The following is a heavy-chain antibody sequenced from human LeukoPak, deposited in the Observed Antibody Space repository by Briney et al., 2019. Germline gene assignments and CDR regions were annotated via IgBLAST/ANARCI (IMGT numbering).Heavy chain of an antibody. D-gene: IGHD1-7*01. CDR1: GFTFSSYT. J-gene: IGHJ4*02. Sequence: PGGSLRLSCAASGFTFSSYTMNWVRQAPGKGLEWVSSISASSNNIYYADSLKGRFTISRDNAKNSLFLQMNSLRAEDTAVYYCARFPIRLGGGTTGKRGLGPFDYWGQGTLVTVSS. V-gene: IGHV3-21*01. CDR2: ISASSNNI. CDR3: ARFPIRLGGGTTGKRGLGPFDY.